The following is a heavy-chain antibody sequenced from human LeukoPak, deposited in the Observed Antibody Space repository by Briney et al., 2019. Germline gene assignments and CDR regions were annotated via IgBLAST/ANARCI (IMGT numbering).Heavy chain of an antibody. V-gene: IGHV3-21*01. D-gene: IGHD6-13*01. CDR3: ASVGYSSSPDVDY. CDR2: ISSSSSYI. Sequence: GGSLRLSCAASGFTFSSYSMNWVRQAPGKGLEWVSSISSSSSYIYYADSVKGRFTISRDNAKNSLYLQMNSLRAEDTAVYYCASVGYSSSPDVDYWGQGTLVTVSS. J-gene: IGHJ4*02. CDR1: GFTFSSYS.